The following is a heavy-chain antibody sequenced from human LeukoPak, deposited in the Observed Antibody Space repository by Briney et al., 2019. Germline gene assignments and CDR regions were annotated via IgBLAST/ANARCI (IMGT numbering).Heavy chain of an antibody. CDR1: GGSISSGSYY. J-gene: IGHJ4*02. CDR3: AKEGRVGSGWPFDY. CDR2: IYTSGST. D-gene: IGHD6-19*01. Sequence: SETLSLTCTVSGGSISSGSYYWSWIRQPAGKGLEWIGRIYTSGSTNYNPSLRSRVTMSVETSKNQLSLNLYSVTAADTAMYYCAKEGRVGSGWPFDYWGQGILVTVSS. V-gene: IGHV4-61*02.